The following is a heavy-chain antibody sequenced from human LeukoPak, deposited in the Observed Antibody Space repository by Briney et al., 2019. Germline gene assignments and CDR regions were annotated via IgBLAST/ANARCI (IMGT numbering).Heavy chain of an antibody. V-gene: IGHV3-23*01. CDR2: ISGSGGST. CDR1: GFTFTSYA. J-gene: IGHJ5*02. CDR3: AKDLWSVTA. D-gene: IGHD4-11*01. Sequence: GGSLRLSCAAAGFTFTSYAMSWVRQAPGEGLEWVSSISGSGGSTYYADSVKGRFTISRDNSKNTLYLQMNGLGAEDTASYYCAKDLWSVTAWGQGTLVTVSS.